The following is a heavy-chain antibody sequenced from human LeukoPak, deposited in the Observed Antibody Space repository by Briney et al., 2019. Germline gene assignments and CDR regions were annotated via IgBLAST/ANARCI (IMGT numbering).Heavy chain of an antibody. CDR3: AREWELGSGAFDI. Sequence: ASVKVSCKASGYTFTGYYMHWVRQAPGQGLEWMGWINPNSGGTNYAQKFQGRVTMSRDTSISTAYMEPSRLRSDDTAVYYCAREWELGSGAFDIWGQGTMVTVPS. D-gene: IGHD7-27*01. CDR1: GYTFTGYY. V-gene: IGHV1-2*02. J-gene: IGHJ3*02. CDR2: INPNSGGT.